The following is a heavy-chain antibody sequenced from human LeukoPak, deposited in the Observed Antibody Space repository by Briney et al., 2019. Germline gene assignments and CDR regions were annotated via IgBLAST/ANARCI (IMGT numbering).Heavy chain of an antibody. CDR1: GYTFTSYG. V-gene: IGHV1-18*01. J-gene: IGHJ4*02. D-gene: IGHD2-2*01. CDR3: ARDLLGRGYCSSTSCPAYFDY. CDR2: ISAYNGNT. Sequence: ASVKVSCKASGYTFTSYGISWVRQAPGQGLEWMGWISAYNGNTNYAQKLQGRVTMTTDTSTSTAYMELRSLRSDDTAVYYCARDLLGRGYCSSTSCPAYFDYWGQGTLVTVSS.